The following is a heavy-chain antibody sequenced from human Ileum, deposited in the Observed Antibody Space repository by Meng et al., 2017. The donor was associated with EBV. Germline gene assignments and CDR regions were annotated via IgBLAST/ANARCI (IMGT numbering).Heavy chain of an antibody. D-gene: IGHD1-26*01. V-gene: IGHV1-18*01. Sequence: LVQAGAEVKKPGSSVKFSCKASGYTFSNYGISRRRQAPGQGLEWMGWISAYNGNTNYAQNLQGRVTMTTDTSTGTAYMEVRSLRSDDTAVYYCARAGNGGSYYFTYWGQGTLVTVSS. CDR3: ARAGNGGSYYFTY. CDR2: ISAYNGNT. J-gene: IGHJ4*02. CDR1: GYTFSNYG.